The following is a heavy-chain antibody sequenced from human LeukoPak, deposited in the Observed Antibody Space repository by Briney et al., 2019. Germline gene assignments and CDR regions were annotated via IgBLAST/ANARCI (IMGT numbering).Heavy chain of an antibody. CDR1: GFTLSSHS. J-gene: IGHJ4*02. V-gene: IGHV3-21*05. D-gene: IGHD5-18*01. Sequence: GGSLRLSCAASGFTLSSHSMTWVRQAPGKGLEWVSYISSSSTYIYHADSLQGRFTISRDNSKNTLYLQMNSLGADDTAVYFCAKDISQGYTFGSIEEDYWGQGTLVTVSS. CDR2: ISSSSTYI. CDR3: AKDISQGYTFGSIEEDY.